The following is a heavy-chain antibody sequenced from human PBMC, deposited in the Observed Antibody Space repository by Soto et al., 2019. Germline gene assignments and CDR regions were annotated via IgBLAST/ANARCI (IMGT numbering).Heavy chain of an antibody. CDR1: VYTFTGYY. D-gene: IGHD2-2*01. V-gene: IGHV1-2*02. CDR2: INPQTGGT. Sequence: XSVKVSCKSSVYTFTGYYIHWVREAPGQGLEWMGWINPQTGGTSYAQKFQGRVTLSRDTSINTAYLELSRLRFDDAAVYFCARERYQVISDGMDVWGQGTTVTVSS. CDR3: ARERYQVISDGMDV. J-gene: IGHJ6*02.